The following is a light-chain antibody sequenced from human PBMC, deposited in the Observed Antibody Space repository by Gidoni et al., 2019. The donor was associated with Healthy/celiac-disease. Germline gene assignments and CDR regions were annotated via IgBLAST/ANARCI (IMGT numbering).Light chain of an antibody. J-gene: IGKJ2*04. Sequence: DIVMTQSPDSLAVSRGERATINCKSSQSVLYSSNNKNYLAWYQQKPGQPPKLLIYWASTRESGVPERFSGSGSGTDFTLTISSLQAEDVAVYYCQQYYSTPCSFGQGTKLEIK. V-gene: IGKV4-1*01. CDR2: WAS. CDR3: QQYYSTPCS. CDR1: QSVLYSSNNKNY.